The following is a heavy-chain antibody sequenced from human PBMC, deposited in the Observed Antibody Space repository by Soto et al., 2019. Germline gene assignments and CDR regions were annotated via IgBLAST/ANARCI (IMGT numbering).Heavy chain of an antibody. CDR2: ISYDGSNK. Sequence: GSLRLSCAASGFTFSSYAMHWVRQAPGKGLEWVAVISYDGSNKYYADSVKGRFTISRDNSKNTLYLQMNSLRAEDTAVYYCARVKSSSYYFDYWGQGTLVTVSS. D-gene: IGHD6-6*01. CDR3: ARVKSSSYYFDY. CDR1: GFTFSSYA. J-gene: IGHJ4*02. V-gene: IGHV3-30*04.